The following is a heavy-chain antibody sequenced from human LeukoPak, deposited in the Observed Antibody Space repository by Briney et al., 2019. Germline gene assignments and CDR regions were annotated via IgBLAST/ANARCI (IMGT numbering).Heavy chain of an antibody. CDR3: ARDRYDKGYYSYGMDV. D-gene: IGHD3-22*01. V-gene: IGHV4-39*07. Sequence: SETLSLTCTVSGGSVSSSRHYWGWIRQPPGKGLEWIGSVSDSGSPYYNPSFQSRITVSVDTSQNQFSLKLTSVTAADTAVYYCARDRYDKGYYSYGMDVWGQGTTVTVSS. CDR2: VSDSGSP. J-gene: IGHJ6*02. CDR1: GGSVSSSRHY.